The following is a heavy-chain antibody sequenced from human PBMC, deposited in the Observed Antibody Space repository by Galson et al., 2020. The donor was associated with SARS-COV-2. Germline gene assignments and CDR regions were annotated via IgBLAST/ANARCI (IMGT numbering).Heavy chain of an antibody. V-gene: IGHV4-34*01. J-gene: IGHJ6*03. CDR2: VNHSGSS. CDR3: ARVRDFYYYMDV. Sequence: SQTLSLTCAASGGSLSGYFWSWIRQPPAKGLEWVGEVNHSGSSNDNPSLRSRVTLAVDTSTSQFSLRLASVTAADTAVYYCARVRDFYYYMDVWGTGTTVTVS. CDR1: GGSLSGYF.